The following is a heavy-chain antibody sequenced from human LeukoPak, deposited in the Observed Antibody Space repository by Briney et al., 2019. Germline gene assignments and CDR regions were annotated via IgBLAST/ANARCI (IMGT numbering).Heavy chain of an antibody. V-gene: IGHV3-23*01. CDR3: TTDGVGVEGATYDN. CDR2: ISGSGNST. D-gene: IGHD1-26*01. CDR1: GFTFSIYG. Sequence: GGSLRLSCAASGFTFSIYGMSWVRQAPGKGLEWVSAISGSGNSTYYADSVKGRFTISRDNSKNTLYLQMNSLKTEDTAVYYCTTDGVGVEGATYDNWGQGTLVSVSS. J-gene: IGHJ4*02.